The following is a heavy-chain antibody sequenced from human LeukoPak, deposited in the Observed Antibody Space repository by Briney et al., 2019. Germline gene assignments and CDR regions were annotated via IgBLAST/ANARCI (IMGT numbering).Heavy chain of an antibody. Sequence: ASVKVSCKASGYTFTSYDINWVRQATGQGLEWMGWMNPNSGNTGYAQKFQGRVTITRNTSISTAYMELSSLRSEDTAVYYCARSDIVVVPAARGLDYWGQGTLVTVSS. V-gene: IGHV1-8*03. D-gene: IGHD2-2*01. J-gene: IGHJ4*02. CDR2: MNPNSGNT. CDR1: GYTFTSYD. CDR3: ARSDIVVVPAARGLDY.